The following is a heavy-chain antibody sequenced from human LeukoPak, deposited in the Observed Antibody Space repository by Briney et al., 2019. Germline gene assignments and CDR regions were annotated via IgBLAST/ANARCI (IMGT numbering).Heavy chain of an antibody. CDR3: ARDGSLAVVEAFDI. CDR1: GYTFTGYY. CDR2: INPNSGGT. Sequence: ASVKVSCKASGYTFTGYYMHWVRQAPGQGLEWMGWINPNSGGTNYAQKFQGRVTMTRDTSISTAYMELSRLRSDDTAVYYCARDGSLAVVEAFDIWGQGTIVTVSS. V-gene: IGHV1-2*02. J-gene: IGHJ3*02. D-gene: IGHD2-15*01.